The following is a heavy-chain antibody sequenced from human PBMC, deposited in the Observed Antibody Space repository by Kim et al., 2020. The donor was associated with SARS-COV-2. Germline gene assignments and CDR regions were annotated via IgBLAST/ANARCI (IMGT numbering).Heavy chain of an antibody. CDR1: GGTFSSYA. CDR3: ARDLGDYSSGHEMPGGYYFDY. V-gene: IGHV1-69*13. D-gene: IGHD6-19*01. CDR2: IIPIFGTA. Sequence: SVKVSCKASGGTFSSYAISWVRQAPGQGLEWMGGIIPIFGTANYAQKFQGRVTITADESTSTAYMELSSLRSEDTAVYYCARDLGDYSSGHEMPGGYYFDYWGQGTLVTVSS. J-gene: IGHJ4*02.